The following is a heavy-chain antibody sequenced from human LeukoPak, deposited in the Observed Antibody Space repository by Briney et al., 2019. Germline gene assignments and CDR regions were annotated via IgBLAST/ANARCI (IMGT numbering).Heavy chain of an antibody. CDR2: IRYDGSSK. Sequence: PGGSLRLSCAASGFTFSSYGMHWVRQAPGKGLEWVAFIRYDGSSKYYADSVEGRFTISRDNSKNTLYLQMNSLRAEDTAVYYCAKDPQKWESYFDYWGQGTLVTVSS. J-gene: IGHJ4*02. CDR1: GFTFSSYG. V-gene: IGHV3-30*02. CDR3: AKDPQKWESYFDY. D-gene: IGHD1-26*01.